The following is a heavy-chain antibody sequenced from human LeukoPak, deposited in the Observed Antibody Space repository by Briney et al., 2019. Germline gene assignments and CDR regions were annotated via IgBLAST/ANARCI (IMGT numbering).Heavy chain of an antibody. V-gene: IGHV3-30*02. Sequence: GGSLRLSCAASGFTFSSYGMHWVRQAPGKGLEWVAFIRYDGSNKYYADSVKGRFTISRDNSKNTLYLQMNSLRAEDTAVYYCAKDISSSWYGDYFDYWGQGTLVTVSS. D-gene: IGHD6-13*01. CDR1: GFTFSSYG. CDR2: IRYDGSNK. CDR3: AKDISSSWYGDYFDY. J-gene: IGHJ4*02.